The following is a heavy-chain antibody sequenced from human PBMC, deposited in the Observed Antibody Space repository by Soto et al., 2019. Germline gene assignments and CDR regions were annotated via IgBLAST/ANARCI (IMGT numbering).Heavy chain of an antibody. J-gene: IGHJ4*02. CDR3: AREARYSSSYIGY. CDR2: IYYSGST. CDR1: GGSFSGYY. V-gene: IGHV4-59*01. Sequence: PSETLSLTCAVYGGSFSGYYWSWIRQPPGKGLEWIGYIYYSGSTNYNPSLKSRVTISVDTSKNQFSLKLSSVTAADTAVYYCAREARYSSSYIGYWGQGTLVTVSS. D-gene: IGHD6-13*01.